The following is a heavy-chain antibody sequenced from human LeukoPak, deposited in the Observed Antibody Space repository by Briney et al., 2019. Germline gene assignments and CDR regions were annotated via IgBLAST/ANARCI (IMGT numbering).Heavy chain of an antibody. J-gene: IGHJ4*02. V-gene: IGHV3-23*01. Sequence: GGSLRLSCAASGFTFSNYAMTWVRQAPGKGLEWVSGITDTGFATFYADSVRGRFTISRDNSRNTLYLQMDSLRAEDTAVYYCARAGFCSTTTCYNPFDYLGQGTRVTVSS. CDR3: ARAGFCSTTTCYNPFDY. CDR2: ITDTGFAT. CDR1: GFTFSNYA. D-gene: IGHD2-2*01.